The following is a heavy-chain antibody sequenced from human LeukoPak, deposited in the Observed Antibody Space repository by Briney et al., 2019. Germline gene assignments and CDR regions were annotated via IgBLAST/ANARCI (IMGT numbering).Heavy chain of an antibody. Sequence: ASVKVSCKASGYTFTSYAMHWVRQAPGQRLEWMGWINAGNGNTKYSQEFQGRVTITRDTSASTAYMELSSLRSEDMAVYYCARDRLKLYYYDSSDAFDIWGQGTMVTVSS. CDR2: INAGNGNT. D-gene: IGHD3-22*01. J-gene: IGHJ3*02. CDR3: ARDRLKLYYYDSSDAFDI. V-gene: IGHV1-3*03. CDR1: GYTFTSYA.